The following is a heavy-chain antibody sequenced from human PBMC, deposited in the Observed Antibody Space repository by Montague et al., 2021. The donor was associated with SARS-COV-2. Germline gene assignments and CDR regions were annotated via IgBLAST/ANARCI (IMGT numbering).Heavy chain of an antibody. Sequence: SETLSLTCTVSGGSISPYNCTWIRHRPRKGLEWICYVYHFKGTNYNPSLKSRLTISADKSSNQVSLRLTSVTTADTAVYYCARTKLEIGRHWYLDLWGPGTLVTVSS. V-gene: IGHV4-59*01. D-gene: IGHD4-23*01. CDR1: GGSISPYN. J-gene: IGHJ2*01. CDR2: VYHFKGT. CDR3: ARTKLEIGRHWYLDL.